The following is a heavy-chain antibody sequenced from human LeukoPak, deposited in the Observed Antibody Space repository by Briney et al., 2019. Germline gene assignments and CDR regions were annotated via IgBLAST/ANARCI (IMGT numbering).Heavy chain of an antibody. CDR1: GFTFSTYR. Sequence: GGSLRLSCAASGFTFSTYRMNWVRQAPGKGLEWVSYISSSGSYKYYADSVKGRFTVSRDNAKNSLYLQMNSLRAEDTAVYYCARGVGDSHGLYYFDYWGQGTLVTVSS. J-gene: IGHJ4*02. D-gene: IGHD5-18*01. CDR3: ARGVGDSHGLYYFDY. CDR2: ISSSGSYK. V-gene: IGHV3-21*01.